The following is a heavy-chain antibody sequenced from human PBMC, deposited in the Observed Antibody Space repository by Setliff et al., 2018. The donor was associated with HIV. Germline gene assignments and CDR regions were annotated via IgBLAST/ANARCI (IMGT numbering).Heavy chain of an antibody. CDR3: ARGDTTPIYPNYMDV. D-gene: IGHD2-21*02. Sequence: PGGSLRLSCAASGFTFSSHNMNWVRQAPGKGLEWVSSISPSGSYIYYADSMKGRFTISRDNAKNSLYLQMNGLRVEDTAVYYCARGDTTPIYPNYMDVWGKGTTVTVSS. CDR2: ISPSGSYI. CDR1: GFTFSSHN. J-gene: IGHJ6*03. V-gene: IGHV3-21*01.